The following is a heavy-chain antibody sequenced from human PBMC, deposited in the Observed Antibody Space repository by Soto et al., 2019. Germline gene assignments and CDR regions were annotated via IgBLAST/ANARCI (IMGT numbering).Heavy chain of an antibody. J-gene: IGHJ6*02. V-gene: IGHV5-10-1*01. Sequence: PGESLKISCKGSGYSFTSYWISWVRQMPGKGLEWMGRIDPSDSYTNYSPSFQGHVTISADKSISTAYLQWSSLKDSDTDMYYCARDAPPHYYYYGMDVWGQGTTVTVSS. CDR3: ARDAPPHYYYYGMDV. CDR2: IDPSDSYT. CDR1: GYSFTSYW.